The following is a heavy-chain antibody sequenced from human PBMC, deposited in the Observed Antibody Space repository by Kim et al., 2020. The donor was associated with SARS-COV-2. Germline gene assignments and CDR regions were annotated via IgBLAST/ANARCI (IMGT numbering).Heavy chain of an antibody. D-gene: IGHD6-19*01. CDR2: ITSKAYGGTT. V-gene: IGHV3-49*03. CDR1: GFTCGDYA. J-gene: IGHJ4*02. Sequence: GGSLRLSCTASGFTCGDYAMSWFRQAPGKGLEWVGFITSKAYGGTTEYAASVKGRFTISRDDSKSIAYLQMNSLKTEDTAVYYCTRDYSSGWMYYFDYWGQGTLVTVSS. CDR3: TRDYSSGWMYYFDY.